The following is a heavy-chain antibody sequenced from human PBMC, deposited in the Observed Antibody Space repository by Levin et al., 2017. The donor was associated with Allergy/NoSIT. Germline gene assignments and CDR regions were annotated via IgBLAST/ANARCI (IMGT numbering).Heavy chain of an antibody. J-gene: IGHJ4*02. D-gene: IGHD6-6*01. CDR3: ARVGYSSSVPLGY. CDR2: ISSSSSYI. CDR1: GFTFSSYS. V-gene: IGHV3-21*01. Sequence: GGSLRLSCAASGFTFSSYSMNWVRQAPGKGLEWVSSISSSSSYIYYADSVKGRFTISRDNAKNSLYLQMNSLRAEDTAVYYCARVGYSSSVPLGYWGQGTLVTVSS.